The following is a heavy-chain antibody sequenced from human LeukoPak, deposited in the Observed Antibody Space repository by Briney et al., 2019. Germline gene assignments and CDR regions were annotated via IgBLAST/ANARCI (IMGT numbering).Heavy chain of an antibody. CDR1: GSTFSSYW. CDR3: ASAIFGEYSALSWLAEVYYFDY. D-gene: IGHD3-10*02. Sequence: PGGSLRLSCSGSGSTFSSYWMSWVRQAPGKGLEWVANIKQDGSEKYYVDSVKGRFTISRDNAKNSLYLQMNSLRAEDTAVYYCASAIFGEYSALSWLAEVYYFDYWGQGTLVTVSS. V-gene: IGHV3-7*01. CDR2: IKQDGSEK. J-gene: IGHJ4*02.